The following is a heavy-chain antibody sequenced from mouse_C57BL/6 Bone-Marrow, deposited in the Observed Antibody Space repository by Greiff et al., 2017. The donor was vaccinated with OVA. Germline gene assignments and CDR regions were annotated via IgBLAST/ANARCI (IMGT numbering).Heavy chain of an antibody. V-gene: IGHV1-69*01. CDR1: GYTFTSYW. D-gene: IGHD2-3*01. CDR3: ARDGYWYFDV. J-gene: IGHJ1*03. Sequence: QVQLKQPGAELVMPGASVKLSCKASGYTFTSYWMHWVKQRPGQGLEWIGEIDPSDSYTNYNQKFKGKATLTVDTSSSTAYMQLSSLTSEDSAVYYCARDGYWYFDVWGTGTTVTVSS. CDR2: IDPSDSYT.